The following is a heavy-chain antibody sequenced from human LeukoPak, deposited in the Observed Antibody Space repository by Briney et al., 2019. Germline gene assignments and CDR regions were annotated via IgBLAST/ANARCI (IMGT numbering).Heavy chain of an antibody. CDR2: INWNSGYI. D-gene: IGHD2/OR15-2a*01. CDR3: AKDRGAGIYYFDS. CDR1: GFTFDDFA. J-gene: IGHJ4*02. Sequence: GGSLRLSCAASGFTFDDFAMHWVRQAPGKGLEWVSGINWNSGYIGYADSVKGRFTIFRDNAKSSLYLQMNSLRSEDTALYYCAKDRGAGIYYFDSWGQGTLVTVSS. V-gene: IGHV3-9*01.